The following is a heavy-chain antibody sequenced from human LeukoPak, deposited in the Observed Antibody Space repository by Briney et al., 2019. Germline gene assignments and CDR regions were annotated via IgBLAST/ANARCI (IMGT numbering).Heavy chain of an antibody. J-gene: IGHJ5*02. Sequence: ASVKVSCKASGYTFTSYDINWVRQATGQGLEWMGWMNPSSGNTGYAQKFQGRVTMTRNTSISTAHMELSSLRSEDTAVYYCARGLTAGYNWFDPWGQGTLVTVSS. CDR1: GYTFTSYD. D-gene: IGHD6-13*01. CDR3: ARGLTAGYNWFDP. CDR2: MNPSSGNT. V-gene: IGHV1-8*01.